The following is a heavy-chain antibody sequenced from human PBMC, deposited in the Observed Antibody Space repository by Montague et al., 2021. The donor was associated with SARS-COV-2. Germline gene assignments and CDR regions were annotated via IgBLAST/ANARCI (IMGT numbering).Heavy chain of an antibody. CDR1: GFTFSSYD. CDR2: ISYDGSNK. V-gene: IGHV3-30*03. Sequence: SLRLSCAASGFTFSSYDMHWVRQAPGKGLEWVAVISYDGSNKYYADSVKGRFTISRDNSKNTLYLQMNSLRDEDTAVYYCGRDGFDPWGQGTLVIVSS. CDR3: GRDGFDP. J-gene: IGHJ5*02.